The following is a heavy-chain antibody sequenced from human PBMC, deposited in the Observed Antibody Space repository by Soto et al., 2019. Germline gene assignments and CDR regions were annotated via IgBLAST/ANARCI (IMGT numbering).Heavy chain of an antibody. J-gene: IGHJ4*02. CDR3: ARHGGGLMIVGVVDGNYRVDD. V-gene: IGHV4-59*08. D-gene: IGHD3-3*01. CDR1: GGSISRYY. CDR2: IYYSGST. Sequence: ETRSLTCTLSGGSISRYYWNWFRQPPGKGLEWIGYIYYSGSTNYNPSLKSRVTISVATSKNQFSLTLSSVTAADTAVYDCARHGGGLMIVGVVDGNYRVDDLGQETRVTVLS.